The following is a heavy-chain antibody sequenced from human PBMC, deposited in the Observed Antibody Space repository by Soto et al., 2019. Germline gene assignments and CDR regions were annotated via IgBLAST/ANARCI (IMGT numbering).Heavy chain of an antibody. CDR3: AKDVNPGIAVAGTY. D-gene: IGHD6-19*01. J-gene: IGHJ4*02. V-gene: IGHV3-23*01. CDR1: GFTFSSYA. Sequence: GGSLRLSCAASGFTFSSYAMSWVRQAPGKGLEWVSAISGSGGSTYYADSVKGRFTISRDNSKNTLYLQMNSLRAEDTAVYYCAKDVNPGIAVAGTYWGQGTLVTVPS. CDR2: ISGSGGST.